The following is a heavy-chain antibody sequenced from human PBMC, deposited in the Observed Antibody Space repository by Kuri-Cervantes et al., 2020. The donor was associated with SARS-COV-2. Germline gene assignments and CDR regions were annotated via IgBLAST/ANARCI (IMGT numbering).Heavy chain of an antibody. CDR1: GFTFSSYS. CDR2: ISSSSSTI. J-gene: IGHJ6*03. D-gene: IGHD6-13*01. V-gene: IGHV3-48*01. Sequence: GGSLRLSCAASGFTFSSYSMNWVRQAPGKGLEWVSYISSSSSTIYYADSVKGRFTISRDNAKNSLYLQMNSLRAEDTAVYYCARDPSGQLGNYYYYYYMDVWGKGTTVTVSS. CDR3: ARDPSGQLGNYYYYYYMDV.